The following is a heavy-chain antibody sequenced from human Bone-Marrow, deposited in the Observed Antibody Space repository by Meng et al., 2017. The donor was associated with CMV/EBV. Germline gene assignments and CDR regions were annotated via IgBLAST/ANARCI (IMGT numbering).Heavy chain of an antibody. CDR3: ARRGRAERSGYSYFDY. CDR1: GGSISSSSYY. Sequence: SETLSLTCTVSGGSISSSSYYWGWIRQPPGKGLEWIGSIYYSGTTYYNPSLESRVTISLDASNNQFSLRLSSVTAADTAVYYCARRGRAERSGYSYFDYWGQGTLVTVSS. D-gene: IGHD3-3*01. J-gene: IGHJ4*02. CDR2: IYYSGTT. V-gene: IGHV4-39*07.